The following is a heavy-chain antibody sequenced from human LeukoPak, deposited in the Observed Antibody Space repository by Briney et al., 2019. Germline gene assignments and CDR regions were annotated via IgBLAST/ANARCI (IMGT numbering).Heavy chain of an antibody. CDR3: AREYQGNFDY. V-gene: IGHV3-23*01. CDR2: ISGSGGST. J-gene: IGHJ4*02. Sequence: QTGGSLRLSCAASGFTFTSYAMSWVRQAPGKGLEWVSSISGSGGSTYYADSVKGRVTISRDNSKNTLYLQMNSLRAEDTAVYYCAREYQGNFDYWGQGTLVTVSS. CDR1: GFTFTSYA.